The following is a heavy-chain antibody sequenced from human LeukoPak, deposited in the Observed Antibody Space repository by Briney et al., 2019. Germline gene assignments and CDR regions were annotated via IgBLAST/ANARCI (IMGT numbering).Heavy chain of an antibody. D-gene: IGHD3-10*01. CDR3: ASDRGTAAFDY. J-gene: IGHJ4*02. Sequence: SQTLSHTCTVSRGSLISGSYYWSCIRQPAGKGLEWLGRIYTSGSTHYNPSLKSPVTISVDTSKNQFSLKLSSVTAADTAVYYCASDRGTAAFDYWGQGTLVTVSS. V-gene: IGHV4-61*02. CDR1: RGSLISGSYY. CDR2: IYTSGST.